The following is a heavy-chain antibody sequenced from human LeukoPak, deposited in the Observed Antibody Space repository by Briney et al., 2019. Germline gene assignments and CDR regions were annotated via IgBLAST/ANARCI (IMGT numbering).Heavy chain of an antibody. CDR3: ARGLPGGYDILTGYYGPSHRGIGSVRGYYFDY. Sequence: PSETLSLTGTVSGGSISSSSYYWGWIRQPPGKGLEWIGSIYYSGSTYYNPSLKSRVTISVDTSKNQFSLKLSSVTAADTAVYYCARGLPGGYDILTGYYGPSHRGIGSVRGYYFDYWGQGTLVTVSS. CDR2: IYYSGST. J-gene: IGHJ4*02. V-gene: IGHV4-39*07. D-gene: IGHD3-9*01. CDR1: GGSISSSSYY.